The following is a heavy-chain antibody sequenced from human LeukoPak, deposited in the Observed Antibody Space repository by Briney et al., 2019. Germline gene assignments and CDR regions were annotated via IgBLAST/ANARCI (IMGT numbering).Heavy chain of an antibody. V-gene: IGHV3-21*01. J-gene: IGHJ4*02. D-gene: IGHD2-2*01. CDR1: GFTFSSYS. CDR2: ISSSSSYI. CDR3: ARDPLYCSSTSCYHDY. Sequence: GGSLRLSCAASGFTFSSYSMNWVRQAPGKGLEWVSSISSSSSYIYYADSVKGRFTISRDNAKNSLYLQMNSLRAEDTAVYYCARDPLYCSSTSCYHDYWGQGTLVTVSS.